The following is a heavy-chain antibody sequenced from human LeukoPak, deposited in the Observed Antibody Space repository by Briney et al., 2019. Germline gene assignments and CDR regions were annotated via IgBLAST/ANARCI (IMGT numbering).Heavy chain of an antibody. V-gene: IGHV1-24*01. CDR3: AREPWFGNYYDSSGYQARDAFDI. CDR1: GYTLTELS. Sequence: ASVKVSCKVSGYTLTELSMHWVRQAPGKGLEWMGGFDPEDGETIYAQKFQGRVTMTEDTSTDTAYMELSSLRSEDTAVYYCAREPWFGNYYDSSGYQARDAFDIWGQGTMVTVSS. CDR2: FDPEDGET. J-gene: IGHJ3*02. D-gene: IGHD3-22*01.